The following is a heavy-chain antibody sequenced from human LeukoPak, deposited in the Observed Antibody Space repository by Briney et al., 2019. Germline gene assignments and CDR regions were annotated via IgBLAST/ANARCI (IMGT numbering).Heavy chain of an antibody. CDR1: GFTFSSYG. CDR2: IKQDGSEK. V-gene: IGHV3-7*01. Sequence: PGGSLRLSCAASGFTFSSYGMHWVRQAPGKGLEWVANIKQDGSEKYYVDSVKGRFTISRDNAKNSLYLQMNSLRAEDTAVYYCAREARYYYYYMDVWGKGTTVTVSS. J-gene: IGHJ6*03. CDR3: AREARYYYYYMDV.